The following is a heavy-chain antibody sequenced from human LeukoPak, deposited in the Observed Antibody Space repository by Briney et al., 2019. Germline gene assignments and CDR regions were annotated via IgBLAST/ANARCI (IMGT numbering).Heavy chain of an antibody. Sequence: SETLSLTCTVSGGSISSSTYYWGWIRQPPGKGLEWIGSVYYSGSTYYNPSLKSRITISVDTSKNQFSLKLSSVTAADTAVYYCARARRYYYDSSGYLNWFDPWGQGTLVTVSS. CDR1: GGSISSSTYY. CDR2: VYYSGST. CDR3: ARARRYYYDSSGYLNWFDP. V-gene: IGHV4-39*01. J-gene: IGHJ5*02. D-gene: IGHD3-22*01.